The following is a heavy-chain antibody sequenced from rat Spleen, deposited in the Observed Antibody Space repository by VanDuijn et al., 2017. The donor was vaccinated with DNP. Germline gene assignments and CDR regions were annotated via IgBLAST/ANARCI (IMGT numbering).Heavy chain of an antibody. CDR2: ISYDGSRT. J-gene: IGHJ2*01. CDR1: GFTFSDYA. CDR3: ARRVVDY. V-gene: IGHV5-7*01. Sequence: EVQLVESGGGLVQPGRSLKLSCAASGFTFSDYAMAWVRQAPKKGLEWVATISYDGSRTYYRDSVKGRFTISRDNAKSTLYLQMDSLRSEDTATYYCARRVVDYWGQGVMVTVSS.